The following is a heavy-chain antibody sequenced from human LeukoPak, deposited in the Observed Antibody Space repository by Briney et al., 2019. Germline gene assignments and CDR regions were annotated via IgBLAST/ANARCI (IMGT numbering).Heavy chain of an antibody. CDR1: GDSINSSTYR. Sequence: KPSETLSLTCTVSGDSINSSTYRWGWIRQPPGKGLEWIGSIYYIGSTYYNPSLKSRVTISVDTSKNQFSLKLSSVTAADTAVYYCARARGYSHGYYYYYYMDVWGKGTTVTVSS. V-gene: IGHV4-39*07. CDR3: ARARGYSHGYYYYYYMDV. CDR2: IYYIGST. J-gene: IGHJ6*03. D-gene: IGHD5-18*01.